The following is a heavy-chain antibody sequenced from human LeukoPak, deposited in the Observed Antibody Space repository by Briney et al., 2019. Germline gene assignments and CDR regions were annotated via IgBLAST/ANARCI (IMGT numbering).Heavy chain of an antibody. V-gene: IGHV1-69*04. CDR3: ARGLHFTMVRGGTTNYYYGMDV. CDR1: GGTFSSFG. J-gene: IGHJ6*02. Sequence: SVKVSCKASGGTFSSFGINWVRQAPGQGLEWMGRIIPIVGITNYAQKFQGRVTIIADNSTRTAYMELSSMTSEDTAVYYCARGLHFTMVRGGTTNYYYGMDVWGQGTSVTVSS. D-gene: IGHD3-10*01. CDR2: IIPIVGIT.